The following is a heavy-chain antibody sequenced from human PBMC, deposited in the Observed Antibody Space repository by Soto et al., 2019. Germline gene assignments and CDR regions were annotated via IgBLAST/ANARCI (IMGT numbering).Heavy chain of an antibody. J-gene: IGHJ3*02. V-gene: IGHV4-59*02. CDR3: VTSSSDI. D-gene: IGHD3-10*01. CDR2: MYFGGSF. CDR1: GASVSTCY. Sequence: SETLSLTCTVSGASVSTCYWSLIRQPPVKALEWIGFMYFGGSFNYNPSLTSRATISVDTPKNPFSLKVTSVTDADTALYYCVTSSSDI.